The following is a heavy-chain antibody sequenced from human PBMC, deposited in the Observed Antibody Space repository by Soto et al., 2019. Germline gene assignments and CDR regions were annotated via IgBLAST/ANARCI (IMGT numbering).Heavy chain of an antibody. D-gene: IGHD4-17*01. CDR3: ARRGVTTNFVWYFDL. CDR2: IYYSGST. J-gene: IGHJ2*01. Sequence: QVQLQESGPGLVKPSETLSLTCTVSGGSISSYYWSWIRQPPGKGLEWIGYIYYSGSTNYNPSLTSRVTISVDTSKNQFSLKLSSVTAADTAVYYCARRGVTTNFVWYFDLWGRGTLVTVSS. V-gene: IGHV4-59*08. CDR1: GGSISSYY.